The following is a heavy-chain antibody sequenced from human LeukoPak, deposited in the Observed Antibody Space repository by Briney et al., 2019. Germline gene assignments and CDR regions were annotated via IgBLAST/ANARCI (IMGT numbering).Heavy chain of an antibody. CDR3: ATGIVGATIFDY. D-gene: IGHD1-26*01. Sequence: ASVEVSCKASGYTFTGYYMHWVRQAPGQGLEWMGWINPNSGGTNYAQKFQGRVTMTRDTSISTAYMELSRLRSDDTAVYYCATGIVGATIFDYWGQGTLVTVSS. J-gene: IGHJ4*02. CDR1: GYTFTGYY. V-gene: IGHV1-2*02. CDR2: INPNSGGT.